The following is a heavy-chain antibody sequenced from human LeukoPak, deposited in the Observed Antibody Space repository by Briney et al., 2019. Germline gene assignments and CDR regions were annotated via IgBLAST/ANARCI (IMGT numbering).Heavy chain of an antibody. Sequence: SVKVSCKASGGTFSSYAISWVRQAPGQGLEWMGGIIPIFGTANYAQKFQGRVTITADESTSTAYMELSSLRSEDTAVYYCATAGSGGAHVNAFDIWGRGTVVTVSS. CDR3: ATAGSGGAHVNAFDI. V-gene: IGHV1-69*13. CDR2: IIPIFGTA. D-gene: IGHD4/OR15-4a*01. CDR1: GGTFSSYA. J-gene: IGHJ3*02.